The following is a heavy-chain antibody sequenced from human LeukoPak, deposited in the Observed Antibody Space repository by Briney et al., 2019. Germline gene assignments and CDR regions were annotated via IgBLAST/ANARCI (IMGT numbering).Heavy chain of an antibody. CDR2: FSYDGSSE. CDR3: ATGRRDTFPTQDNY. J-gene: IGHJ4*02. Sequence: GGSLRLSCTTSGFTFSSYAMHWVRQAPGRGLEWVAVFSYDGSSEFYADSVKGRFTISRDNSKNTLFLQLNSLRVEDTGVYYCATGRRDTFPTQDNYWGQGTLVTVSS. D-gene: IGHD2/OR15-2a*01. CDR1: GFTFSSYA. V-gene: IGHV3-30-3*01.